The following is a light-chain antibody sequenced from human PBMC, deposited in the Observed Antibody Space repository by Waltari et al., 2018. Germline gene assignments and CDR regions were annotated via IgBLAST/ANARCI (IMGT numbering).Light chain of an antibody. J-gene: IGKJ4*01. V-gene: IGKV4-1*01. CDR1: QSVLYSSNNKNY. CDR3: QQYYSTPVT. Sequence: IVMTQSPDYLAVSLGERATINCKSSQSVLYSSNNKNYLAWYQQKPGQPPKLLIYWASTRESGVPDRFSGSGSGTDFTLTISSLQAEDVAVYYCQQYYSTPVTFGGGTKVEIK. CDR2: WAS.